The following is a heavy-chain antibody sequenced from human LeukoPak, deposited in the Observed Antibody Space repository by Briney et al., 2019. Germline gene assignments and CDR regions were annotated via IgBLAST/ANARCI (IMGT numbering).Heavy chain of an antibody. Sequence: SETLSLTCTVSGGSISSYYWSWIRQPPGKGLEWIGYIYYSGSTNYNPSLKSRVTISVDTSKNQFSLKLSSVTAADTAVYYCAGRGIHCSGGSCYGGFDPWGQGTLVTVSS. CDR2: IYYSGST. D-gene: IGHD2-15*01. CDR3: AGRGIHCSGGSCYGGFDP. CDR1: GGSISSYY. V-gene: IGHV4-59*01. J-gene: IGHJ5*02.